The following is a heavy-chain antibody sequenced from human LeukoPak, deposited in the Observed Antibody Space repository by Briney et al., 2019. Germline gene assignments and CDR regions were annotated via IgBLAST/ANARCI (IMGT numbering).Heavy chain of an antibody. CDR3: ARDLQDDTVVVIPYRRGRISYAFDI. CDR2: ISYDGSNK. D-gene: IGHD3-22*01. Sequence: PGGSLRLSCAASGFTFSSYAIHWVRQAPGKGLEWVAVISYDGSNKYYADSVKGRFTISRDNSKNTLYLQMNSLRAEDTAVYYCARDLQDDTVVVIPYRRGRISYAFDIWGQGTMVTVSS. J-gene: IGHJ3*02. V-gene: IGHV3-30*04. CDR1: GFTFSSYA.